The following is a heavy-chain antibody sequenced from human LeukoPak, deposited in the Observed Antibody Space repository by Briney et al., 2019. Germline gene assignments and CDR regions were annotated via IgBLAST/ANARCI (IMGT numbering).Heavy chain of an antibody. V-gene: IGHV3-7*01. D-gene: IGHD2-2*03. CDR3: ARRMDWSFDY. Sequence: GWSLRLSCAPSGFTFSTYWMTWVRHSPGKGLEWVANIYPDGSEKYYVDSVKGRFTISRDNAKNSLYLQMNNLRAEDTAVYYCARRMDWSFDYWGQGTLVTVSS. CDR1: GFTFSTYW. J-gene: IGHJ4*02. CDR2: IYPDGSEK.